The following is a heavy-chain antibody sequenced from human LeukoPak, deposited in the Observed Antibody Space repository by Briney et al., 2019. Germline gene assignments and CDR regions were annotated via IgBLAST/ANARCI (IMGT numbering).Heavy chain of an antibody. CDR3: ERMFGTYYDSWSGYYSYYYYGMDV. D-gene: IGHD3-3*01. CDR1: GFTFSSYA. CDR2: ISSSGCST. Sequence: GGSLRLSCAASGFTFSSYAMHWVRQAPGKGLEYVSAISSSGCSTYYANSVKGRFTISRDNSKNTLYLQMGSLRAEDMAVYYCERMFGTYYDSWSGYYSYYYYGMDVWGQGTTVTVSS. J-gene: IGHJ6*02. V-gene: IGHV3-64*01.